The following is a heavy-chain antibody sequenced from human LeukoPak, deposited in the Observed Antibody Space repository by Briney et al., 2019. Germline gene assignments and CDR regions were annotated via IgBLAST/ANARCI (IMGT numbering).Heavy chain of an antibody. J-gene: IGHJ4*02. CDR2: ISSSGTYK. V-gene: IGHV3-21*01. CDR3: ARDYSSGWYHFDY. D-gene: IGHD6-19*01. Sequence: GGSLRLSCVASAFNFSDFSMNWVRQAPGKGLEWVSSISSSGTYKYYADSLEGRITISRDNGKNSLFLQVNSLRAEDPAVYYCARDYSSGWYHFDYWGQGILVTVSS. CDR1: AFNFSDFS.